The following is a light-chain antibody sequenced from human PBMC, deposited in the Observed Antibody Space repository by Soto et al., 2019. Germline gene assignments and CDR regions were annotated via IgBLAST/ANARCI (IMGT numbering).Light chain of an antibody. CDR1: QSVSSN. Sequence: EIVMTQSASTLSVTQGERATLSCRASQSVSSNLAWYQQKPGQAPRLLIYGASTRATGIPARFSGSGSGTEFTLTISSLQSEDFAVYYCQQYNNCPPITFGQGTRLE. J-gene: IGKJ5*01. V-gene: IGKV3-15*01. CDR2: GAS. CDR3: QQYNNCPPIT.